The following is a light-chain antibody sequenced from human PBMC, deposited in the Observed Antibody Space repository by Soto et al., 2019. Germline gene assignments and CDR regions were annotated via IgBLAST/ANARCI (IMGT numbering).Light chain of an antibody. CDR2: RAS. V-gene: IGKV1-39*01. CDR3: QHSYSSPPWT. Sequence: DIQMTQSPSSLSASLGDRVTISCRASQSISTYLNWYQQKPGTAPKLLIYRASSVKSGVPPRFSGSGSGRDFTLTISSLRPEDIATYFCQHSYSSPPWTFGQGTKVDIK. CDR1: QSISTY. J-gene: IGKJ1*01.